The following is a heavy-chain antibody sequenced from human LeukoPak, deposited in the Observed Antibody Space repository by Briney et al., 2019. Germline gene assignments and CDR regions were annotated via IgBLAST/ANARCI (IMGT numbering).Heavy chain of an antibody. V-gene: IGHV1-2*02. CDR1: GYTFTGYY. CDR2: INPNSGGT. D-gene: IGHD6-19*01. CDR3: ARDGFIAVSFYYMDV. J-gene: IGHJ6*03. Sequence: GASVKVSCKASGYTFTGYYMHWVRQAPGQGLEWMGWINPNSGGTNYAQKFQGRVTMTRDTSISTAYMELSRLRSDDTAVYYCARDGFIAVSFYYMDVWGKGTTVTVSS.